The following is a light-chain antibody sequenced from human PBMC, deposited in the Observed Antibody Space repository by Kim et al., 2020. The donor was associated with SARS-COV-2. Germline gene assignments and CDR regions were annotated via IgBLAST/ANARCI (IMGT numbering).Light chain of an antibody. Sequence: LSPGESAPLHCRASQSVRISYLAWYQQRPGQAPSLLCYGASSRATGSPDRFSGSGSGTDFTLTISRLGPEYCAVYYCQQYGSSPYSFGQGNKLEI. CDR2: GAS. CDR3: QQYGSSPYS. J-gene: IGKJ2*03. CDR1: QSVRISY. V-gene: IGKV3-20*01.